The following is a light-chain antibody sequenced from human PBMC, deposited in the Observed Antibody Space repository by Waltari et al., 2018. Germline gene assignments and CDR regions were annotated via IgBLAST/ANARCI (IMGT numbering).Light chain of an antibody. Sequence: QSALTQPAAVSESPGQSVTISSTGASCDIGRYDIVPWYQQHPGNAPKLVISDVSKRPSGVSDRFSGSKSGDTASLTISGLQFEDEADYYCCSYAGNYVWVFGGGTRLTVL. CDR1: SCDIGRYDI. J-gene: IGLJ3*02. V-gene: IGLV2-23*02. CDR3: CSYAGNYVWV. CDR2: DVS.